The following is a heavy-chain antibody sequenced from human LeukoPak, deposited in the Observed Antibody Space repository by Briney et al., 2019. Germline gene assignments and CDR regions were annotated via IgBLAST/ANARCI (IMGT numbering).Heavy chain of an antibody. CDR3: ARVTGSSISSRSLLY. J-gene: IGHJ4*02. Sequence: ASVKVSCKSSGYTLTNYGINWVRQAPGQGLEWMGQINPYNGNTNYAQRLQGRVTVTTDTSTSTSYMELRSLTSDETAVYYCARVTGSSISSRSLLYWGQGTLVTVSS. V-gene: IGHV1-18*01. CDR1: GYTLTNYG. CDR2: INPYNGNT. D-gene: IGHD6-13*01.